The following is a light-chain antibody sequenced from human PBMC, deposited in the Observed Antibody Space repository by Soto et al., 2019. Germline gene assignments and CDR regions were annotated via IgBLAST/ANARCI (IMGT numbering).Light chain of an antibody. CDR1: QTISNY. CDR2: AAS. J-gene: IGKJ3*01. CDR3: QQSYSTPFT. Sequence: DLQMTQSPSSLSASVGDRVTITCRASQTISNYLNWYQQKPGKAPKLLIYAASSLPSGVPSRLSGSGSGTDFTLTISSLQPEDFATYYCQQSYSTPFTFGPGTRVDIK. V-gene: IGKV1-39*01.